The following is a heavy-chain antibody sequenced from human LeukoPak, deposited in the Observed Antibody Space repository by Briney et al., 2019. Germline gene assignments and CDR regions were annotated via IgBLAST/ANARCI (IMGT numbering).Heavy chain of an antibody. D-gene: IGHD6-6*01. J-gene: IGHJ4*02. V-gene: IGHV3-21*01. CDR2: ISSSRSYI. CDR1: GFTFSSYS. Sequence: GGSLRLSCAASGFTFSSYSMNWVRQAPGKGLEWVSSISSSRSYIYYADSLKGRFTISRDNAENSLYLQMNSLRAEDTAVYHCTRDSGYSSSSMVFDYWGQGTLVTVSS. CDR3: TRDSGYSSSSMVFDY.